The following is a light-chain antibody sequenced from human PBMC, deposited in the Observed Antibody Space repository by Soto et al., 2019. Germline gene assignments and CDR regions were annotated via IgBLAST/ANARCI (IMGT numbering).Light chain of an antibody. V-gene: IGKV3-15*01. J-gene: IGKJ4*01. CDR3: QHYNNWPLT. CDR1: QSVSSN. Sequence: EIVMTQSPATLSVSPGERATLSCRASQSVSSNLAWYQQKPGQAPRLLIYRASTRATGIPARFSGSGSGTEFTLTISSLQSEDFAVYYCQHYNNWPLTFGGGTKVDIK. CDR2: RAS.